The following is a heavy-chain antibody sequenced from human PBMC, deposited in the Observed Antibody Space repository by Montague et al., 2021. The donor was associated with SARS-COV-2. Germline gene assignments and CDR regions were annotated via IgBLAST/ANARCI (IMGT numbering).Heavy chain of an antibody. V-gene: IGHV4-31*03. D-gene: IGHD3-3*01. CDR3: ARVVTIFGMGDTFDY. CDR2: IYYSGST. J-gene: IGHJ4*02. CDR1: GGSISSGGYY. Sequence: TLSLTCTVSGGSISSGGYYWSWIRQHPGKGLEWIGYIYYSGSTYYNPSLKSRVTISVDTSKNQFSLKLSSVTAADTAVYYCARVVTIFGMGDTFDYWGQGTLVTVSS.